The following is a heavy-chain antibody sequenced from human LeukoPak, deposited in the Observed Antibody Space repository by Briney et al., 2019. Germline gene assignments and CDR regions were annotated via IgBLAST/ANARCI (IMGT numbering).Heavy chain of an antibody. D-gene: IGHD4-23*01. CDR1: GYTYTSYG. V-gene: IGHV1-46*01. Sequence: ASVKVSCKASGYTYTSYGISWVRQAPGQGLEWMGIINPSGGSTSYAQKFQGRVTMTRDTSTSTVYMELSSLRSEDTAVYYCARQGTTVVTPSYSWFDPWGQGTLVTVSS. CDR3: ARQGTTVVTPSYSWFDP. J-gene: IGHJ5*02. CDR2: INPSGGST.